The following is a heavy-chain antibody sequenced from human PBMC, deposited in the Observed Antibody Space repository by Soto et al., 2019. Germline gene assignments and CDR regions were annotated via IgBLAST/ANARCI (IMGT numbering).Heavy chain of an antibody. CDR2: IYYSGST. Sequence: SETLSLTCTVSGGSISSSSYYWGWIRQPPGKGLEWIGSIYYSGSTYYNPSLKSRVTISVDTYKNQFSLKLSSVTAADSAVYYCANTVNYYYYGMDVWGQGTTVTVSS. CDR1: GGSISSSSYY. D-gene: IGHD4-17*01. CDR3: ANTVNYYYYGMDV. J-gene: IGHJ6*02. V-gene: IGHV4-39*01.